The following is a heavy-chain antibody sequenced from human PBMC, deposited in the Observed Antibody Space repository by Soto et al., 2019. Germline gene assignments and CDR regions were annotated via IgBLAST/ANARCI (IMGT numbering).Heavy chain of an antibody. CDR1: GGSISSGGYS. CDR3: ARAHYGDYGYGMDV. Sequence: SETLSLTCAVSGGSISSGGYSWSWIRQPPGKGLEWIGYILHSGSPYYNPSLKSRVTISVDRSKNQFSLKLSSVTAADTAVYYCARAHYGDYGYGMDVWGQGTTVTVSS. CDR2: ILHSGSP. D-gene: IGHD4-17*01. V-gene: IGHV4-30-2*01. J-gene: IGHJ6*02.